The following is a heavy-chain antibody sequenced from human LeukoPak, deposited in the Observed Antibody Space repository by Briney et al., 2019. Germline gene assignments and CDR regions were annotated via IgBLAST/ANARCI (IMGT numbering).Heavy chain of an antibody. V-gene: IGHV1-2*02. CDR2: INPNSGGT. CDR1: GYTFTGYY. D-gene: IGHD6-19*01. J-gene: IGHJ4*02. CDR3: ARVRAVAVYFDY. Sequence: GALVTVSCKASGYTFTGYYMHWVRQAPGQGLEWMGWINPNSGGTNYAQKFQGRVTMTRDTSISTAYMELSRLRSDGTAVYYCARVRAVAVYFDYWGQGTLVTVSS.